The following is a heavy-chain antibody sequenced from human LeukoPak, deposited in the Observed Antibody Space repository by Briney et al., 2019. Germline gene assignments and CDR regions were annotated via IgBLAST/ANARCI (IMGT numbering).Heavy chain of an antibody. CDR2: IKQDGSEK. V-gene: IGHV3-7*01. J-gene: IGHJ1*01. D-gene: IGHD5-18*01. Sequence: GGSLRLSCAASGFTFSSYWMTWVRQAPGKGLECVATIKQDGSEKYSVDSVKGRFTISRDNAKNSLYLQMNSLRAEDTAVYYCARAGGYSRALQYWGQGTPVTVSS. CDR1: GFTFSSYW. CDR3: ARAGGYSRALQY.